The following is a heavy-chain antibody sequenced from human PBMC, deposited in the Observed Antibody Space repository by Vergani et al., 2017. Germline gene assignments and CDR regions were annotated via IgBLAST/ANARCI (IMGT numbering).Heavy chain of an antibody. Sequence: VQLQESGPGLLKPSETLSLTCAVYGGSFSGYYWSWIRQPPGKGLEWVSSISSSSSYIYYADSVKGRFTISRDNAKNSLYLQMNSLRAEDTAVYYCARALWMASDAFDIWGQGTMVTVSS. D-gene: IGHD5-24*01. J-gene: IGHJ3*02. CDR2: ISSSSSYI. V-gene: IGHV3-21*01. CDR1: GGSFSGYY. CDR3: ARALWMASDAFDI.